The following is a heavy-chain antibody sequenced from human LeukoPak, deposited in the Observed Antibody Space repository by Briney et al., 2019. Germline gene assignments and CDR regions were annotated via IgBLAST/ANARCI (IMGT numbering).Heavy chain of an antibody. CDR3: ARGRSSGPQFDP. CDR2: MNPNSGNT. D-gene: IGHD6-19*01. J-gene: IGHJ5*02. CDR1: GYTFTSYD. V-gene: IGHV1-8*01. Sequence: GASVKVSCKAPGYTFTSYDINWVRQATGQGLEWMGWMNPNSGNTGYAQKFQGRVTMTRNTSISTAYMELSSLRSEDTAVYYCARGRSSGPQFDPWGQGTLVTVSS.